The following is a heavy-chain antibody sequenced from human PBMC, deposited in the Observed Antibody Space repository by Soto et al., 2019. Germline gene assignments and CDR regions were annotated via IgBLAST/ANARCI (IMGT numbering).Heavy chain of an antibody. CDR1: GGSISSSSYY. CDR2: IYYSGST. V-gene: IGHV4-39*01. Sequence: QLQLQESGPGLVKPSETLSLTCTVSGGSISSSSYYWGWIRQPPGKGLEWIGSIYYSGSTYYNPSLQSRFTIPLDTSKNQFSLKLSSVTAADTAVYYCARHPLTYIVPPGAFDIWGQGTMVTVSS. CDR3: ARHPLTYIVPPGAFDI. D-gene: IGHD2-21*01. J-gene: IGHJ3*02.